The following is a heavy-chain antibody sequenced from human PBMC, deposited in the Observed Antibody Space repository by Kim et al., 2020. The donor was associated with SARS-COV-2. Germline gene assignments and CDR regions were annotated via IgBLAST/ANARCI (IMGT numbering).Heavy chain of an antibody. Sequence: GGSLRLSCAASGFTFSSYSMNWVRQAPGKGLEWVSSISSSSSYIYYADSVKGRFTISRDNAKNSLYLQMNSLRAEDTAVYYCARYVTTRGYYYYGMDVWGQGTTVTVSS. D-gene: IGHD4-4*01. CDR1: GFTFSSYS. V-gene: IGHV3-21*01. J-gene: IGHJ6*02. CDR3: ARYVTTRGYYYYGMDV. CDR2: ISSSSSYI.